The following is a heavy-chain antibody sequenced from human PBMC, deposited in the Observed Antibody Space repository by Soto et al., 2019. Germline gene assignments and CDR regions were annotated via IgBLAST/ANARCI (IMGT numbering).Heavy chain of an antibody. CDR1: GFTFSSYW. Sequence: EVQLVASGGGLVQPGGSLRLSCAASGFTFSSYWMHWVRHAPRTGLVWVSRINSDGSSTSYADSVKGRFTISRDNAKNTLYLQMNSLRAEDTAVYYCVRTSLVVAAATREDYWGQGTLVTVSS. CDR3: VRTSLVVAAATREDY. D-gene: IGHD2-15*01. J-gene: IGHJ4*02. V-gene: IGHV3-74*01. CDR2: INSDGSST.